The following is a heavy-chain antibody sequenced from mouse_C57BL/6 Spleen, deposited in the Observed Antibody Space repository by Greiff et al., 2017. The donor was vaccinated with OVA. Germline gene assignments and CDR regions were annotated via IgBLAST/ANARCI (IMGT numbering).Heavy chain of an antibody. J-gene: IGHJ4*01. CDR1: GYTFTSYW. CDR3: ARRKPHNYAMDY. CDR2: IDPSDSYT. Sequence: QVQLQQPGAELVRPGTSVKLSCKASGYTFTSYWMHWVKQRPGQGLEWIGGIDPSDSYTKYNQKFKGKATLTVDTSSSTAYMQLRNLTSEDSAVYYCARRKPHNYAMDYWGQGTSVTVSS. V-gene: IGHV1-59*01.